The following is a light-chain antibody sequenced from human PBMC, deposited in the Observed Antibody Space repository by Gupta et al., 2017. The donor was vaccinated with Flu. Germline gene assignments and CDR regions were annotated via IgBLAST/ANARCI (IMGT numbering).Light chain of an antibody. J-gene: IGKJ4*01. CDR1: QSVSSN. CDR2: GAS. Sequence: EIVMTQSPATLSVSPGERATLSCRASQSVSSNLAWYQQKPGQAPRLLIYGASTRATGIPARFRGSGSGTEFTLTISSLQSEDFAVYDCQQYNNWPSLTFGGGTKVEIK. CDR3: QQYNNWPSLT. V-gene: IGKV3-15*01.